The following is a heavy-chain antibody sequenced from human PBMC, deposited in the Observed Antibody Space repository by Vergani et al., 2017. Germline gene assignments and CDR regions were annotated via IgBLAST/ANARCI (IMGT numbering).Heavy chain of an antibody. CDR1: GFTFSSYE. Sequence: EVQLVESGGGLVQPGGSLRLSCAASGFTFSSYEMNWVRQAPAKGLEWVSYISSSGSTIYYADSVKGRFTISRDNAKNSLYLQMNSLRAEDTAVYYCARSYYYYDSLWYFDLWGRGTLVTVSS. CDR3: ARSYYYYDSLWYFDL. V-gene: IGHV3-48*03. CDR2: ISSSGSTI. J-gene: IGHJ2*01. D-gene: IGHD3-22*01.